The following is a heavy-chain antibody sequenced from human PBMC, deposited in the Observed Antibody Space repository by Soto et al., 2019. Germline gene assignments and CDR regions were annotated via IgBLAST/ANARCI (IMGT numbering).Heavy chain of an antibody. D-gene: IGHD4-17*01. V-gene: IGHV3-66*01. CDR1: GFTVSSNY. CDR2: SYSGGYT. J-gene: IGHJ4*02. Sequence: GGSLRLSCAASGFTVSSNYMSWVRQAPGKGLEWVSVSYSGGYTYYADSVKGRFTISRDNSKNTLYLQMNSLRAEDTAVYYCARGVTTVTTFAFDYWGQGTLVTVSS. CDR3: ARGVTTVTTFAFDY.